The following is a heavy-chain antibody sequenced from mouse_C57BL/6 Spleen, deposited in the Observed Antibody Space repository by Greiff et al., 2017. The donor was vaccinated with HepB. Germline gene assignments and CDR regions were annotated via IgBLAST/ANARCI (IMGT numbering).Heavy chain of an antibody. D-gene: IGHD1-1*01. CDR3: ARLYYYGSSYDYFDY. Sequence: EVQLMESGGGLVKPGGSLKLSCAASGFTFSDYGMHWVRQAPEKGLEWVAYISSGSSTIYYADTVKGRFTISRDNAKNTLFLQMTSLRSEDTAMYYCARLYYYGSSYDYFDYWGQGTTLTVSS. CDR2: ISSGSSTI. J-gene: IGHJ2*01. CDR1: GFTFSDYG. V-gene: IGHV5-17*01.